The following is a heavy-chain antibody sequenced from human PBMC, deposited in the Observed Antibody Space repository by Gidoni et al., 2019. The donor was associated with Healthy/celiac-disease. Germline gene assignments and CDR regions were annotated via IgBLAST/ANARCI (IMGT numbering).Heavy chain of an antibody. CDR3: ARGGTTYYYGMDV. J-gene: IGHJ6*02. CDR2: ISYDGSNK. CDR1: GFTFSSYA. D-gene: IGHD1-7*01. V-gene: IGHV3-30-3*01. Sequence: QVQLVESGGGVVQPGRSLSLSCAASGFTFSSYAMHWVRQAPGKGLEWVAVISYDGSNKYYADSVKGRFTISRDNSKNTLYLQMNSLRAEDTAVYYCARGGTTYYYGMDVWGQGTTVTVSS.